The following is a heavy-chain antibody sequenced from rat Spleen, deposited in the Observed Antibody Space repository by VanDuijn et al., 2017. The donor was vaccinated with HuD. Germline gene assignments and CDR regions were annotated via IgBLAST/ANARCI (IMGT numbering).Heavy chain of an antibody. D-gene: IGHD1-7*01. CDR1: GFTFSDFA. Sequence: EVQLVESGGGLVQPGRSLKLSCAASGFTFSDFAMAWVRQAPTKGLEWVASISPSGGSTYYRDSVKGRFTVSRDNAESILYLQMDGLRSEDTATYYCTRHPDYSNYFDYWGQGAMVTVSS. J-gene: IGHJ2*01. V-gene: IGHV5S23*01. CDR3: TRHPDYSNYFDY. CDR2: ISPSGGST.